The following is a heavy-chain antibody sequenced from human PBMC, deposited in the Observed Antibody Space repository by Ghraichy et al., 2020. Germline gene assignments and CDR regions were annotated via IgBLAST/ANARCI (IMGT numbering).Heavy chain of an antibody. D-gene: IGHD3-22*01. V-gene: IGHV3-23*01. J-gene: IGHJ6*02. CDR3: AKGARGTLIVVAGGGMDV. CDR2: ISGSGGST. Sequence: GGSLRLSCAASGFTFSSYAMSWVRQAPGNGLEWVSAISGSGGSTYYADAVKGRFTISRDNSKNTLYLQMNSLRAEDTAVYYCAKGARGTLIVVAGGGMDVWGQGTTVTVSS. CDR1: GFTFSSYA.